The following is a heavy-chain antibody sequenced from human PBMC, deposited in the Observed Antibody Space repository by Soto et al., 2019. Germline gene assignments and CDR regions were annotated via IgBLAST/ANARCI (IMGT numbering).Heavy chain of an antibody. CDR1: GYTFTNYG. Sequence: QVQLVQSGTEVKKPGASVKVSCKASGYTFTNYGISWVRQAPGQGLEWMAWISANNGNTNYAQNLQGRVTTTTDTTTSTANREVRDLRSDNTAVYYGARESTYDRSGYEEDYWGQGTLVTVSS. D-gene: IGHD3-22*01. J-gene: IGHJ4*02. V-gene: IGHV1-18*01. CDR2: ISANNGNT. CDR3: ARESTYDRSGYEEDY.